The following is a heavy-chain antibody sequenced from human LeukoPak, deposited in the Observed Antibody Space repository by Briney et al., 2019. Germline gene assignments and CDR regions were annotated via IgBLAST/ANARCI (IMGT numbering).Heavy chain of an antibody. D-gene: IGHD1-26*01. CDR2: ISYDGSNK. J-gene: IGHJ4*02. CDR1: GFTFSSYA. V-gene: IGHV3-30*04. CDR3: AKGGAQV. Sequence: GGSLRLSCAASGFTFSSYAMHWVRQAPGKGLEWVAVISYDGSNKYYADSVKGRFTISRDSSKNTLYLQMNSLRAEDTAVYYCAKGGAQVGGQGTLVTVSS.